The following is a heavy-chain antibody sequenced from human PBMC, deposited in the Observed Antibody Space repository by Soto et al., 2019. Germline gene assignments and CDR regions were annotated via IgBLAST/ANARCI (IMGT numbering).Heavy chain of an antibody. D-gene: IGHD1-26*01. Sequence: QVQLVESGGGVVQPGRSLRLSCVASGFTFSSYGMHWVRQAPGKGLEWVAIISYDGSNTYYADSVKCRFTISRDNSKNPLYLQMNSLRAEDTSVYYCAKEGGLSGSYYISSSYYFDYWGQGTLVTVSS. CDR3: AKEGGLSGSYYISSSYYFDY. CDR1: GFTFSSYG. CDR2: ISYDGSNT. J-gene: IGHJ4*02. V-gene: IGHV3-30*18.